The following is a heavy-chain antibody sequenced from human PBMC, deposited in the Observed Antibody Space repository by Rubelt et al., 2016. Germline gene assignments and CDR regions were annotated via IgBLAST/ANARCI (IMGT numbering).Heavy chain of an antibody. V-gene: IGHV3-66*01. J-gene: IGHJ6*02. CDR3: ARDVSANRRYGLDV. CDR2: SYSDGSA. Sequence: GGSLRLSCAASGFTFSNAWMNWVRQAPGKGLEWVSVSYSDGSAYYADSVKDRFTVSRDNSKNTLYLQMNSLRAEDTAVYYCARDVSANRRYGLDVWGQGTTVTVSS. CDR1: GFTFSNAW. D-gene: IGHD2-8*01.